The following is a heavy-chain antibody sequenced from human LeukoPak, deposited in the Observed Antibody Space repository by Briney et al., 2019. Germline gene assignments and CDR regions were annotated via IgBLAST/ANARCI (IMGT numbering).Heavy chain of an antibody. CDR2: INHSGST. CDR3: ARGRPARVFGVVIISRFDWFDP. V-gene: IGHV4-34*01. D-gene: IGHD3-3*01. CDR1: GGSFSGYY. J-gene: IGHJ5*02. Sequence: SGTLSLTCAVYGGSFSGYYWSWIRQPPGKGLEWIGEINHSGSTNYNPSLKSRVTISVDTSKNQFSLKLSSVTAADTAVYYCARGRPARVFGVVIISRFDWFDPWGQGTLVTVSS.